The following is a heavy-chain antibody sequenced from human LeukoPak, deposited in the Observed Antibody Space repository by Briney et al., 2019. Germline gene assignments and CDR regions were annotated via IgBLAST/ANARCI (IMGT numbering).Heavy chain of an antibody. Sequence: PSETLSLTCTVSGGSISSYYWSWIRQPPGKGLEWIGYIYYSGSTNYNPSLKSRVTISVVTSKNQFSLKLSSVTAADTAVYYCARDRGSSGPFDYWGQGTLVTVSS. CDR1: GGSISSYY. J-gene: IGHJ4*02. CDR3: ARDRGSSGPFDY. D-gene: IGHD6-19*01. V-gene: IGHV4-59*01. CDR2: IYYSGST.